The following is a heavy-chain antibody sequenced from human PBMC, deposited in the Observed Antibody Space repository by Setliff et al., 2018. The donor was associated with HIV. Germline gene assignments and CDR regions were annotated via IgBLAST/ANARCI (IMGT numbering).Heavy chain of an antibody. D-gene: IGHD5-18*01. J-gene: IGHJ5*02. CDR1: GLTLSSYA. V-gene: IGHV3-23*01. CDR3: AKLPAIIWASYNWFDP. Sequence: GGSLRLSCVASGLTLSSYAMNWVRQAPGKGLEWVSTISGRSGTANYADSVKGRFFISRDNSKSTIYLQMNSLRANDTAIYYCAKLPAIIWASYNWFDPWGQGILVTVSS. CDR2: ISGRSGTA.